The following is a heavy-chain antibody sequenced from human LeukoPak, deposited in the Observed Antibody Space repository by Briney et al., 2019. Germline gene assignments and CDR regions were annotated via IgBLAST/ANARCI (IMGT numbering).Heavy chain of an antibody. CDR3: VKIVMAGGYFDY. D-gene: IGHD3-16*01. Sequence: GGSLRLPCSASGFTFSSYAMHWVRQAPGKGLEYVSAISSNGATTYYADSVKGRFTISRDNSKNTLYFQMSSLRPEDTAVYYCVKIVMAGGYFDYWGQGTLVTVSS. J-gene: IGHJ4*02. CDR2: ISSNGATT. V-gene: IGHV3-64*05. CDR1: GFTFSSYA.